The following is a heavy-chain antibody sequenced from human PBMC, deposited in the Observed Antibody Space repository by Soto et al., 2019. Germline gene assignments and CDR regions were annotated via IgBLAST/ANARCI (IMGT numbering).Heavy chain of an antibody. Sequence: EVQLLESGGGLVQPGGSLRLSCAASGFTFSSYAMRWVRQAPGKGLEWVSAISGSGDSTYYADSVKGRFTTSRDNSKNTLYLQMNGLSAEGTAVYYCARRGSGSYYDYWGQGTLVTVSS. V-gene: IGHV3-23*01. CDR1: GFTFSSYA. J-gene: IGHJ4*02. CDR2: ISGSGDST. D-gene: IGHD1-26*01. CDR3: ARRGSGSYYDY.